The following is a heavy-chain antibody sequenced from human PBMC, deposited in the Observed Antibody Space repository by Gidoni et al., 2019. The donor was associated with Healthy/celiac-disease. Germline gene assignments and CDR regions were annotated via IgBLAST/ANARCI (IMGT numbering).Heavy chain of an antibody. V-gene: IGHV4-59*01. D-gene: IGHD1-1*01. Sequence: QVQLQESGPGLVKPSETLSLTCTVSGGSISSYYWSWIRQPPGKGLEWIGYIYYSGSTNYNPSLKSRVTISVDTSKNQFSLKLSSVTAADTAVYYCARVANWNDENYYYYMDVWGKGTTVTVSS. CDR1: GGSISSYY. CDR2: IYYSGST. J-gene: IGHJ6*03. CDR3: ARVANWNDENYYYYMDV.